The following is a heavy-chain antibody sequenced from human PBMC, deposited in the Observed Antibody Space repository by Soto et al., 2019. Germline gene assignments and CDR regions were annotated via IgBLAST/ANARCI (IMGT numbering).Heavy chain of an antibody. Sequence: SETLSLTCAVYGGSFSGYYWSWIRQPPGKGLEWIGEINHSGSTNYNPSLKRRVTISVDTAKNQFSLKLSSVTAADTAVYYCAREGRLTGDRAFDIWGQRTMVTVSS. J-gene: IGHJ3*02. CDR3: AREGRLTGDRAFDI. CDR2: INHSGST. D-gene: IGHD7-27*01. CDR1: GGSFSGYY. V-gene: IGHV4-34*01.